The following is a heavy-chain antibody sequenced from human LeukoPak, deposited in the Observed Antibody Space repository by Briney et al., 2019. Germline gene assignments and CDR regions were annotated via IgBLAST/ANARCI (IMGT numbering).Heavy chain of an antibody. D-gene: IGHD1/OR15-1a*01. CDR3: ARGRSSRTSRLHPDY. CDR1: GHTFTNFG. Sequence: ASVKVSCKASGHTFTNFGISWVRQAPGQGLEWMGWISAYNGNTNYAQKLQGRVTMTTDTSTSTAYMELRSLRSDDTAVYYCARGRSSRTSRLHPDYWGQGTLVTVSS. CDR2: ISAYNGNT. J-gene: IGHJ4*02. V-gene: IGHV1-18*01.